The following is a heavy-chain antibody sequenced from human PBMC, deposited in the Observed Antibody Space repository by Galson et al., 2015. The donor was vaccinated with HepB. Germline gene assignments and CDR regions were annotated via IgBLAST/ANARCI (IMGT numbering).Heavy chain of an antibody. J-gene: IGHJ4*02. V-gene: IGHV3-11*01. D-gene: IGHD2-2*01. CDR1: GFSFSDHY. CDR3: ARHHCTSSRCFYDY. CDR2: ISSSGATT. Sequence: SLRLSCAASGFSFSDHYMSWIRQAPGRGLQWLAYISSSGATTDYAGSVKGRFTISRDNVETSLYLQLNILRAEDTAVYYCARHHCTSSRCFYDYWGQGTLVTVSS.